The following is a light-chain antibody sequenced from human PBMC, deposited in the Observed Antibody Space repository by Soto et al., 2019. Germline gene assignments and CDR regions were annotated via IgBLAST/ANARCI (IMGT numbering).Light chain of an antibody. CDR3: AAWDDSLNGDV. CDR2: YDD. V-gene: IGLV1-36*01. J-gene: IGLJ1*01. CDR1: SSNIGNNA. Sequence: QSVLTQPPSVSEAPSQRVTISCSGSSSNIGNNAVNWYQQLPGKAPKLLIYYDDLLPSGVSDRFSGSKSGTSASLAISGLQSEDEADYYCAAWDDSLNGDVFGTGTKVTVL.